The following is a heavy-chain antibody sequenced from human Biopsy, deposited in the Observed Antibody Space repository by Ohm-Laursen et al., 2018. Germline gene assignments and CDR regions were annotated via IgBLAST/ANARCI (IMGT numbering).Heavy chain of an antibody. D-gene: IGHD1-7*01. CDR3: ARGRLSGTRRALDI. Sequence: GSSVKVSCKTSGYTFINYDIHWVRQASGQGLEWMGWMNPKSGDTGYAHKFQGRVTMARDVSISTANMEMSGLRSEDTAVYYCARGRLSGTRRALDIWGQGTMVTVSS. J-gene: IGHJ3*02. CDR1: GYTFINYD. CDR2: MNPKSGDT. V-gene: IGHV1-8*01.